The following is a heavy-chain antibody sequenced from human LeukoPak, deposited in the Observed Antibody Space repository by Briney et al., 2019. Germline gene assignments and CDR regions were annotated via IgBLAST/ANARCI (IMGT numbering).Heavy chain of an antibody. CDR2: IYYSGST. CDR1: GGSISSGDYY. Sequence: SETLSLTCTVSGGSISSGDYYWSWIRQPPGKGLEWIGYIYYSGSTYYNPSLKSRVTISVDTSKNQFSLKLSSVTAADTAVYYCARAPARSSGLWFDPWGQGTLVTVSS. D-gene: IGHD2-2*01. J-gene: IGHJ5*02. CDR3: ARAPARSSGLWFDP. V-gene: IGHV4-30-4*02.